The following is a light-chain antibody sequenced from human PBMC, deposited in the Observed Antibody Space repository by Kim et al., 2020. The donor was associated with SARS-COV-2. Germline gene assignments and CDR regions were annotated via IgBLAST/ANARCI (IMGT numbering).Light chain of an antibody. Sequence: DIQMTQSPSSLSASVGDRVMITCRASQSISTYLNWYQQKPGNAPKVLIYAASSLQSGVPSRFSGSGSGTDFTLTISSLQPEDFATYYCKQSYSTPDTFGQGTKLEI. J-gene: IGKJ2*01. CDR3: KQSYSTPDT. V-gene: IGKV1-39*01. CDR1: QSISTY. CDR2: AAS.